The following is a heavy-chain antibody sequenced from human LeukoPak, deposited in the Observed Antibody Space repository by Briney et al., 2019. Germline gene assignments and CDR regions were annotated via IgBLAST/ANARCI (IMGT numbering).Heavy chain of an antibody. CDR3: AREGRGYRGYSSSCPFDY. CDR2: INHSGST. V-gene: IGHV4-34*01. CDR1: GGSFSGYY. Sequence: SETLSLTCAAYGGSFSGYYWSWIRQPPGKGLEWIGEINHSGSTNYNPSLKSRVTISVDTSKNQFSLKLSSVTAADTAVYYCAREGRGYRGYSSSCPFDYWGQGTLVTVSS. D-gene: IGHD6-13*01. J-gene: IGHJ4*02.